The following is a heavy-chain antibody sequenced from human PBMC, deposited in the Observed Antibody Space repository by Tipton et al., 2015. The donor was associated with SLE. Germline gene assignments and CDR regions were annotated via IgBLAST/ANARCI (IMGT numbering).Heavy chain of an antibody. CDR2: ISSNGFT. CDR3: ARVPGYCTDGVCFPFDY. J-gene: IGHJ4*02. CDR1: GSSIISGTDY. Sequence: TLSLTCIVSGSSIISGTDYWTWIRQPAGKGLEWIGRISSNGFTNYNQFLKSRVTISVDTSRDQFTLKVTSVTAADTAVYYWARVPGYCTDGVCFPFDYWGQGALVTVPS. D-gene: IGHD2-8*01. V-gene: IGHV4-61*02.